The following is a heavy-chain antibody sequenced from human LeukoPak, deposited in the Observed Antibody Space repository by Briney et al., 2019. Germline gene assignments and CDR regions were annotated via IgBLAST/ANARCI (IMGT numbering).Heavy chain of an antibody. CDR2: ISSYSGNT. D-gene: IGHD4-23*01. Sequence: ASVKVSCQASGYSLIGYGISWVRRAPGQGLEWMGWISSYSGNTNYAQELQGRVTMTTDSSTSTAYMELRSLRSDDTAFYYCARDRGTYGGMDYWGQGTLVTVSS. CDR3: ARDRGTYGGMDY. V-gene: IGHV1-18*01. CDR1: GYSLIGYG. J-gene: IGHJ4*02.